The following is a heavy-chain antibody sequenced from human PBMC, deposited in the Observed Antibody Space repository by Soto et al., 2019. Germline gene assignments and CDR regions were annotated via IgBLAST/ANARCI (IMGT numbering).Heavy chain of an antibody. V-gene: IGHV3-23*01. D-gene: IGHD3-10*01. J-gene: IGHJ6*02. CDR1: GFTFSHYA. CDR3: ANSPTRWFGDIKSNYGMDL. CDR2: ISGGGGST. Sequence: EVQLLESGGALVQPGGSLRLSCATSGFTFSHYAMSWVRQAPGKGLEWVSGISGGGGSTYYADSVKGRFTISRDNSKNTLFLQMNSLRAEDSAVYYCANSPTRWFGDIKSNYGMDLWGQGTTVTVSS.